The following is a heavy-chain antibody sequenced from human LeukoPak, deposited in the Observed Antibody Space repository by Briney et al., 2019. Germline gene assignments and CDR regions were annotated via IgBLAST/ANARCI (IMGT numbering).Heavy chain of an antibody. CDR1: GFTCSSYA. CDR2: ISYDGSDK. V-gene: IGHV3-30*07. J-gene: IGHJ3*02. Sequence: GRSLRLSCAASGFTCSSYAMHWVRQAPGKGLEWMAVISYDGSDKYYADSVKGRFTISRDNSKNTLYLQMNSLRAEDTAVYYCARDVNRYSYGYYGAFDIWGQGTMVTVSS. CDR3: ARDVNRYSYGYYGAFDI. D-gene: IGHD5-18*01.